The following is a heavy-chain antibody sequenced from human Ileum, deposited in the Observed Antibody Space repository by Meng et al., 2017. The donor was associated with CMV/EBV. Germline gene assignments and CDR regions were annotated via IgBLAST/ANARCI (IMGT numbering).Heavy chain of an antibody. CDR2: IGQDGSKT. V-gene: IGHV3-7*01. D-gene: IGHD3-22*01. Sequence: GESLKISCAASGFIFNTYWMTWVRQGPGKGLEWLAKIGQDGSKTDYVDSLDGRFTISRDNGKNSLYLQMNSLRVEDTAVYYCARYYCESGGCFIDHWGHGTLVTVSS. J-gene: IGHJ4*01. CDR3: ARYYCESGGCFIDH. CDR1: GFIFNTYW.